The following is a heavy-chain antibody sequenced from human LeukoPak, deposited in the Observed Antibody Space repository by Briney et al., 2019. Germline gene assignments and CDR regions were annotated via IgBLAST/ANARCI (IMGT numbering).Heavy chain of an antibody. CDR1: GGSISSGGYS. Sequence: PSQTLSLTCAVSGGSISSGGYSWSWIRQPPGKGLEWIGYIYYSGSTYYNPSLKSRVTISVDTSKNQFSLKLNSVTAADTAVYYCARAFLVGYSPEEYFFDYWGQGTLVTVSS. CDR3: ARAFLVGYSPEEYFFDY. CDR2: IYYSGST. D-gene: IGHD2-21*01. V-gene: IGHV4-30-4*07. J-gene: IGHJ4*02.